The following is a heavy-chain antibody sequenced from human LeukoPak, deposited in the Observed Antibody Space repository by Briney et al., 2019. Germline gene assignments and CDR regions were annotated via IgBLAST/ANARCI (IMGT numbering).Heavy chain of an antibody. V-gene: IGHV3-48*04. CDR3: ARELASVFDY. J-gene: IGHJ4*02. CDR1: GFTFSSYS. D-gene: IGHD6-13*01. CDR2: ISSSSSII. Sequence: GGSLRLSCAASGFTFSSYSMHWVRQAPGKGLEWVSYISSSSSIINYIESVKGRFTISRDNAKNSLYLQMNNLRVEDTAVYYCARELASVFDYWGQGTLVTVSS.